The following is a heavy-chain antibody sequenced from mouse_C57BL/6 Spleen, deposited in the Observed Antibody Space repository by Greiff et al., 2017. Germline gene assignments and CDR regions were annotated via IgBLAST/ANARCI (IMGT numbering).Heavy chain of an antibody. CDR1: GYTFTSYW. CDR2: IDPSDSYT. V-gene: IGHV1-50*01. CDR3: GRGGYDYGRAMDY. Sequence: QVQLQQPGAELVKPGASVKLSCKASGYTFTSYWMQWVKQRPGQGLEWIGEIDPSDSYTNYNQKFKGKATLTVDTSSSTAYMQLGSLTSEDAAVYYCGRGGYDYGRAMDYWGQGTSVTVSS. J-gene: IGHJ4*01. D-gene: IGHD2-4*01.